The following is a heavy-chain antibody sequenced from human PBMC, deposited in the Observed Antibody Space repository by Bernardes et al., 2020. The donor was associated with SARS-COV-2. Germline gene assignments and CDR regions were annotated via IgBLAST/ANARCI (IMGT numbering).Heavy chain of an antibody. CDR1: GFTFDDYG. V-gene: IGHV3-20*04. D-gene: IGHD3-22*01. CDR2: LNWNGGGT. J-gene: IGHJ2*01. Sequence: GGSLRLSCAASGFTFDDYGMSWVRQAPGKGLEWVSGLNWNGGGTAYVDSVKGRFTISRDNAKNSLYLQMNSLRAEDTALYYCARRTYDSSGDYPYWYFDLWGRGTLVTVTS. CDR3: ARRTYDSSGDYPYWYFDL.